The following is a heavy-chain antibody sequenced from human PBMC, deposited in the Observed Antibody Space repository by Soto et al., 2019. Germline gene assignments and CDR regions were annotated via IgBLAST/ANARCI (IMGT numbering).Heavy chain of an antibody. CDR2: VYYTGST. Sequence: PSETLSLTCSASGGSISGSYWSWIRQSPGKGLEWLGYVYYTGSTNYSPSLRSRVSISVDTSKNEFSLRLSSVTAADTAVYFCARSVAVPGAHIDYWGQATQVTVXS. CDR3: ARSVAVPGAHIDY. J-gene: IGHJ4*02. V-gene: IGHV4-59*01. D-gene: IGHD6-19*01. CDR1: GGSISGSY.